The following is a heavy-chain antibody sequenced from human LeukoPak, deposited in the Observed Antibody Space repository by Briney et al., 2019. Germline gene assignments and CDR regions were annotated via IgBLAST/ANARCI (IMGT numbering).Heavy chain of an antibody. CDR1: GGSISNYY. CDR3: ARMIAAAGTEYFDL. J-gene: IGHJ2*01. D-gene: IGHD6-13*01. V-gene: IGHV4-59*01. Sequence: PSETLSLTCTVSGGSISNYYWSWIRQPPRKGLEWIGYVHYSGNTNYNPSLKSRVTISVDTSKNQFSLKLSSVTAADTAVYYCARMIAAAGTEYFDLWGRGTLVTVSS. CDR2: VHYSGNT.